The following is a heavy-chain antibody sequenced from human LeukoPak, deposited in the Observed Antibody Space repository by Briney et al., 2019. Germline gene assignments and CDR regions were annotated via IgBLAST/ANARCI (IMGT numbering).Heavy chain of an antibody. CDR3: AAHLQVVY. CDR2: IRFDGSNK. V-gene: IGHV3-30*02. D-gene: IGHD2-2*01. CDR1: GFTFSTFG. Sequence: PGGSLRLSCAASGFTFSTFGMHWVRQAPGKGLEWVAYIRFDGSNKYYADSVKGRFTISRDNSKNTLYLQMNSLRAEDTAVYYCAAHLQVVYWGQGTLVTVSS. J-gene: IGHJ1*01.